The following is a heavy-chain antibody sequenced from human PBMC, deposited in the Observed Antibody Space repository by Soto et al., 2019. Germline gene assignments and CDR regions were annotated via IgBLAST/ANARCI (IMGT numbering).Heavy chain of an antibody. V-gene: IGHV4-30-4*08. CDR3: VRGAGNSGYLIDY. CDR2: IYYSGTT. J-gene: IGHJ4*02. D-gene: IGHD1-26*01. Sequence: PSETLSLTCTVTGVSLSTADYYWGWVRPHPGKGLEWIGYIYYSGTTYYYPSLESRLTISLDTSKNEFYLRLSSVTDDDTAVYYCVRGAGNSGYLIDYWGQGILVTVSS. CDR1: GVSLSTADYY.